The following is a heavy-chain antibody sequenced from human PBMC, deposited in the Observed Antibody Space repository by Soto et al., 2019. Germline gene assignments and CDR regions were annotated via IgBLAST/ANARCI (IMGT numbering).Heavy chain of an antibody. V-gene: IGHV3-74*01. Sequence: EVQLVESGGGLVQPGGSLRLSCAASGFTFSNYWVQWVRQAPGKGLMWVSRINSDGTTINYADSVEARFTISRDNGKNTLVLQMNSLRVEDTAVYYCARAGWYRFDYWGQGTLVTVSS. J-gene: IGHJ4*02. CDR2: INSDGTTI. CDR1: GFTFSNYW. D-gene: IGHD6-19*01. CDR3: ARAGWYRFDY.